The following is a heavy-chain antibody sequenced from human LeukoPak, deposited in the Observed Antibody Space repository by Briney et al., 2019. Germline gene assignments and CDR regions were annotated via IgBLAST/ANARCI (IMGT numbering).Heavy chain of an antibody. V-gene: IGHV4-59*01. CDR2: IHHSGTT. D-gene: IGHD6-19*01. CDR1: GGSISSDD. J-gene: IGHJ4*02. Sequence: SDTLSLTCSVSGGSISSDDWSWIRQPPGKGLEYIGYIHHSGTTNQTPSLKSRVTISLDTSKNQFSLKLTSVTAADTAVYYCARDRWLVKYYFDYWGQGTPVTVSS. CDR3: ARDRWLVKYYFDY.